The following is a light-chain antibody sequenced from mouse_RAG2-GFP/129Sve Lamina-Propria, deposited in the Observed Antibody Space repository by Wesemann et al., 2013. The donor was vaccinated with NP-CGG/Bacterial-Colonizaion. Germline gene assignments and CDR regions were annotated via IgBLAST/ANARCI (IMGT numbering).Light chain of an antibody. CDR3: QQSNSWPQYT. CDR2: KVS. Sequence: DVVMTQTPLSLPVSLGDQASISCRSSQSLVHSNGNTYLHWYLQKPGQSPKLLIYKVSNRFSGVPDRFSGSGSGTDFTLSINSVETEDFGMYFCQQSNSWPQYTFGGGTKLEIK. V-gene: IGKV1-110*01. J-gene: IGKJ2*01. CDR1: QSLVHSNGNTY.